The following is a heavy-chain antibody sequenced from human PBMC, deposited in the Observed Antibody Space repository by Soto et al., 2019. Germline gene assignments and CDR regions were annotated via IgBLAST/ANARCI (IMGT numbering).Heavy chain of an antibody. CDR2: IYYSGST. V-gene: IGHV4-59*01. CDR1: GGSISSYY. D-gene: IGHD2-2*01. CDR3: ASGAVPAAMVGGFDY. J-gene: IGHJ4*02. Sequence: QVQLQESGPGLVKPSETLSLTCTVSGGSISSYYWSWIRQPPGKGLEWIGYIYYSGSTNYNPSHKSRVTIAEDQSKNQFSLKLASVTAADTAVYYCASGAVPAAMVGGFDYWGQGTLVTVSS.